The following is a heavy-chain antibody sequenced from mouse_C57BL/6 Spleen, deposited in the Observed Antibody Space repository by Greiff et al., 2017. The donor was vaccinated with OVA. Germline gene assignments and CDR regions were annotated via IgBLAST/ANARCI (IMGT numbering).Heavy chain of an antibody. Sequence: EVKLVESGGGLVQPGGSLSLSCAASGFTFTDYYMSWVRQPPGKALEWLGFIRNKANGYTTEYSASVKGRFTISRDNSQSILYRQMNALRAEDSATYYCARWDGNYGRGFDYAMDYWGQGTSVTVSS. CDR3: ARWDGNYGRGFDYAMDY. D-gene: IGHD2-1*01. CDR2: IRNKANGYTT. J-gene: IGHJ4*01. CDR1: GFTFTDYY. V-gene: IGHV7-3*01.